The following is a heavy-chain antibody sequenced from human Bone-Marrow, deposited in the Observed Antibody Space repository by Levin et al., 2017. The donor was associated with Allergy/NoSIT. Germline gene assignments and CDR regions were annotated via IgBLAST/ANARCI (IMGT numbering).Heavy chain of an antibody. CDR3: ATASTWWGQLGVSANYYGIDV. Sequence: ASVKVSCKVSGYTLTELSMHWVRQAPGKGLEWMGSFDPEDGEMIYAQNFKGRVTMTEDTSTDTAYMEVSSLRSEDTAVYYCATASTWWGQLGVSANYYGIDVWGQGTTVTVSS. CDR2: FDPEDGEM. J-gene: IGHJ6*02. CDR1: GYTLTELS. D-gene: IGHD1-1*01. V-gene: IGHV1-24*01.